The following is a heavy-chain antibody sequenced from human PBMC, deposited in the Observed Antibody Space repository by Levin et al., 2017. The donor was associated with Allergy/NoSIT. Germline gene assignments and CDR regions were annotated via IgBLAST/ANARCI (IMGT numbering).Heavy chain of an antibody. J-gene: IGHJ4*02. CDR3: AKDLTNRGFCSGGSCYRLDY. CDR2: MSSDGHNK. D-gene: IGHD2-15*01. V-gene: IGHV3-30*18. Sequence: KGLEWVAVMSSDGHNKYYPDSVKGRFTISRDNSKDTLYLQMNSLRAEDTAVYFCAKDLTNRGFCSGGSCYRLDYWGQGTLDTVSS.